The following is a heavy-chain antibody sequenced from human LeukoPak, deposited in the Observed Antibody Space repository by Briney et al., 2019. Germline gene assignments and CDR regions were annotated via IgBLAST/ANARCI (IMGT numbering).Heavy chain of an antibody. D-gene: IGHD3-10*01. CDR1: GGTFSSYA. Sequence: ASVKVSCKASGGTFSSYAISWVRQAPGQGLEWMGWISAYNGNTNYAQKLQGRVTMTTDTSTSTAYMELRSLRSDDTAVYYCARDVGYYASGREIDYWGQGTLVTVSS. CDR2: ISAYNGNT. J-gene: IGHJ4*02. CDR3: ARDVGYYASGREIDY. V-gene: IGHV1-18*01.